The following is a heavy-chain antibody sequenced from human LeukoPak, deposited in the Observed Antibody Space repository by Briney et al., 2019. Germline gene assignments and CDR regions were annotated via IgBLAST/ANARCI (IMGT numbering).Heavy chain of an antibody. V-gene: IGHV1-3*04. CDR3: ARFRTMVRAGMGY. D-gene: IGHD3-10*01. CDR1: GYTFTTFA. J-gene: IGHJ4*02. Sequence: ASVKVSCKASGYTFTTFAIHWVRQAPGQRLEWMGWINTGNGNTKYSQNFQGRVTISRDASASTAYMDLSSLRSEDTAVYYCARFRTMVRAGMGYWGQGTLVTVSS. CDR2: INTGNGNT.